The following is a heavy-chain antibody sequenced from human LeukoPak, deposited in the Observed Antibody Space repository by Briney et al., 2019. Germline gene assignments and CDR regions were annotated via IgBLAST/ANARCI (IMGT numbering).Heavy chain of an antibody. CDR2: ISYDGSNK. J-gene: IGHJ4*02. CDR1: GFTFSSYA. V-gene: IGHV3-30-3*01. Sequence: TGGSLRLSCAASGFTFSSYAMHWVRQAPGKGLEWVAVISYDGSNKYYADSVKGRFTISRDNSKNTLYLQMNSLRAEDTAVYYCARVGIVEAPDYWGQGTLVTVSS. D-gene: IGHD1-26*01. CDR3: ARVGIVEAPDY.